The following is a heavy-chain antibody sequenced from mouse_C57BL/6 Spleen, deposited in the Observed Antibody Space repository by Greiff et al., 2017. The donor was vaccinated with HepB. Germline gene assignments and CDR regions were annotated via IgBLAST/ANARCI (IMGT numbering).Heavy chain of an antibody. CDR1: GFTFSDFY. V-gene: IGHV7-1*01. J-gene: IGHJ4*01. CDR3: ARDAALQGYAMDY. Sequence: DVHLVESGGGLVQSGRSLRLSCATSGFTFSDFYMEWVRQAPGKGLEWIAASRNKANDYTTEYSASVKGRFIVSRDTSQSILYLQMNALRAEDTAIYYCARDAALQGYAMDYWGQGTSVTVSS. CDR2: SRNKANDYTT.